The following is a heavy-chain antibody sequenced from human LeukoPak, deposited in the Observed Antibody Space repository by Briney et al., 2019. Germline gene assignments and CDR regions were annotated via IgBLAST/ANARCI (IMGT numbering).Heavy chain of an antibody. CDR2: IYYSGST. V-gene: IGHV4-39*01. J-gene: IGHJ4*02. CDR1: GGSFSGYY. Sequence: SETLSLTCAVYGGSFSGYYWGWIRQPPGKGLEWIGSIYYSGSTYYNPSLKSRVTISVDTSKNQFSLKPSSVTAADTAVYYCAIFESSSWYYFGYWGQGTLVTVSS. D-gene: IGHD6-13*01. CDR3: AIFESSSWYYFGY.